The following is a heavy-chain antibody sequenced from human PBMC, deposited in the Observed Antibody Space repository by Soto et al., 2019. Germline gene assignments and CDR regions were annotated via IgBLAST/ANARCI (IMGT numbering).Heavy chain of an antibody. Sequence: QVQLVQSGAEVKKPGSSVKVSCKASGGTFGSYAISWVRQAPGQGLEWMGGIIPIFGTANYAQKFQGRVTITADESTSTAYMELSSLRSEDTAVYYCASRITIFGVVIPAVSYYFDLWGRGTLVTVSS. CDR3: ASRITIFGVVIPAVSYYFDL. CDR2: IIPIFGTA. J-gene: IGHJ2*01. CDR1: GGTFGSYA. V-gene: IGHV1-69*01. D-gene: IGHD3-3*01.